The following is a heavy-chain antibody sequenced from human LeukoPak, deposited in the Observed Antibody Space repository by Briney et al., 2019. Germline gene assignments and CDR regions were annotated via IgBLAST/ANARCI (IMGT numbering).Heavy chain of an antibody. Sequence: PSETLSLTCTVSGGSISSYYWSWIRQPPGKGLEWIGYIYYSGSTNYNPSLKSRVTISVDTSKNQFSLKLSSVTAADTAVYYCARVRQWPRLYYFDYWGQGTLVTVSS. V-gene: IGHV4-59*01. CDR2: IYYSGST. CDR3: ARVRQWPRLYYFDY. J-gene: IGHJ4*02. D-gene: IGHD6-19*01. CDR1: GGSISSYY.